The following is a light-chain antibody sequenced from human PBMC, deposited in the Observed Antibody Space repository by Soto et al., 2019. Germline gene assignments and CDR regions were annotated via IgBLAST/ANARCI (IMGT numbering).Light chain of an antibody. V-gene: IGKV3-15*01. J-gene: IGKJ1*01. CDR1: QSVSNN. Sequence: EIEMTQSPATLSVSPGERATLSCRASQSVSNNLAWYQQKPGQPPRLLIYGASTRDTGVPARFSGSGSGTEFTLPISSLQSEDFAIYYCQHYNNWPPWTFGQGTKVEIK. CDR3: QHYNNWPPWT. CDR2: GAS.